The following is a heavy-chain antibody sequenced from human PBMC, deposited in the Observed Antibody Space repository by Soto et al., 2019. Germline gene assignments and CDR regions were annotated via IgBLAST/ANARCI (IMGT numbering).Heavy chain of an antibody. CDR1: GFTFSSYG. CDR3: AKNGAGTMVRGVIIFYYYYGMDV. D-gene: IGHD3-10*01. V-gene: IGHV3-30*18. Sequence: LRLSCAASGFTFSSYGMHWVRQAPGKGLEWVAVISYDGSNKYYADSVKGRFTISRDNSKNTLYLQMNSLRAEDTAVYYCAKNGAGTMVRGVIIFYYYYGMDVWGQGTTVTVS. J-gene: IGHJ6*02. CDR2: ISYDGSNK.